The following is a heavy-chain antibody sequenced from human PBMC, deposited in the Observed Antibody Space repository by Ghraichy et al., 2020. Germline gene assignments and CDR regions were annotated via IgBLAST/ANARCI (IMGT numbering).Heavy chain of an antibody. CDR3: VRDSGYDFYLDN. CDR1: GFSFSSNW. Sequence: GESLNISCAASGFSFSSNWMHWVRQAPGKGLEWVSRINNDGSGTTFADSVKGRFTISRDNAKNMVFLQINSLRVEDTAVYYCVRDSGYDFYLDNWGQGTLVTVSS. J-gene: IGHJ4*02. D-gene: IGHD5-12*01. CDR2: INNDGSGT. V-gene: IGHV3-74*03.